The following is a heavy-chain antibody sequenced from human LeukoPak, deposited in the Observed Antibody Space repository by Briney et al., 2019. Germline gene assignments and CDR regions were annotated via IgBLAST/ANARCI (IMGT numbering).Heavy chain of an antibody. J-gene: IGHJ4*02. D-gene: IGHD3-10*01. CDR3: ARGLLMVRGVIMVY. CDR1: GYTFTSYD. V-gene: IGHV1-8*01. Sequence: ASVTVSCTASGYTFTSYDIHWVRQATGQGLEWMGWMNPNSGNTGYAQKFQGRVTMTRNTSISTAYMELSSLRSEDTAVYYCARGLLMVRGVIMVYWGQGTLVTVSS. CDR2: MNPNSGNT.